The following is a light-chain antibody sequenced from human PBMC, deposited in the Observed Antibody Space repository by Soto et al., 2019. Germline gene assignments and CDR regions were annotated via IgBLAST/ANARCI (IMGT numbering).Light chain of an antibody. CDR1: QSVSSN. CDR3: QQYNNSYT. V-gene: IGKV3-15*01. Sequence: EIVLTQSPATLSVSPGERATLSCRASQSVSSNLAWYQQKPGQAPRLLILDASTRAAGIPGRFSGSGSGREFTLTINSLQSEDFAVYYCQQYNNSYTFGQGTKLEIK. CDR2: DAS. J-gene: IGKJ2*01.